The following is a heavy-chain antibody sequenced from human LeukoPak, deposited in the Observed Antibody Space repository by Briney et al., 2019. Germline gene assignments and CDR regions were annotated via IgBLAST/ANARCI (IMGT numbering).Heavy chain of an antibody. CDR2: IKTKTFGGTT. J-gene: IGHJ4*02. CDR3: SRGVIVGAAYFDY. D-gene: IGHD1-26*01. Sequence: GGSLRLSCTTSGFTFGNHGVSWFRQAPGKGPEWISFIKTKTFGGTTEYAASVKGRFTISRDDSTGIACLQMDSLKPDDTAVYYCSRGVIVGAAYFDYWGQGTLVTVSS. V-gene: IGHV3-49*03. CDR1: GFTFGNHG.